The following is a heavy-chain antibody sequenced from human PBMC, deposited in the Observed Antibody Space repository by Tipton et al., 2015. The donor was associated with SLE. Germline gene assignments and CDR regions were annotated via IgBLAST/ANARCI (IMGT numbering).Heavy chain of an antibody. CDR2: TFYRGNP. V-gene: IGHV4-59*08. CDR3: ARHLGAARSPWYYFYGMDV. Sequence: TLSLTCTVSDDSIFTYYWSWIRQPPGKGLEWIGYTFYRGNPDYNPSLKSRVTISLDTSKNQFSLKLSSVTAADTALYFCARHLGAARSPWYYFYGMDVWGQGTTVTVSS. J-gene: IGHJ6*02. CDR1: DDSIFTYY. D-gene: IGHD6-6*01.